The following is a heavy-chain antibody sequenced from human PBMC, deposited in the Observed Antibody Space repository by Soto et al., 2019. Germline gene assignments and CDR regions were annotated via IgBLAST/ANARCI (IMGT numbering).Heavy chain of an antibody. CDR2: IYYSGST. Sequence: SETLSLTCTVSGGSISSYYWSWIRQPPGKGLEWIGYIYYSGSTNYNPSLKSRVTISVDTSKNQFSLKLSSVTAAGTAVYYCAREGVSSSWYNYYGMDVWGQGTTVTVSS. J-gene: IGHJ6*02. V-gene: IGHV4-59*01. CDR3: AREGVSSSWYNYYGMDV. CDR1: GGSISSYY. D-gene: IGHD6-13*01.